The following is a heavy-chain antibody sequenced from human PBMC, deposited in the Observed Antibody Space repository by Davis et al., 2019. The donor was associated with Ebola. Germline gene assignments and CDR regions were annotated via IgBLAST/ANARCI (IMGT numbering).Heavy chain of an antibody. CDR3: ARLLGTASTYDY. V-gene: IGHV3-7*03. Sequence: GSLRLSCSASGFTFSSHWMTWVRQAPGKGLEWVADIRPDGTVKNHVDSVRGRFIISRDNARNSLFLQMDSLRVEDTAVYYCARLLGTASTYDYWGQGTLVTVSS. CDR1: GFTFSSHW. J-gene: IGHJ4*02. D-gene: IGHD1-7*01. CDR2: IRPDGTVK.